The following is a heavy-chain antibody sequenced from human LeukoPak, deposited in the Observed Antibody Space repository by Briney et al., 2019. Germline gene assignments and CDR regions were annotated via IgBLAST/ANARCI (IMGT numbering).Heavy chain of an antibody. CDR2: IYSGGST. J-gene: IGHJ4*02. CDR1: GLTVRSNY. Sequence: PGGSLRLSCAASGLTVRSNYISWVRQAPGKGLEWVSVIYSGGSTYYADSVKGRFTISRDNSKNTLYLQMNSLRAEDTAVYYCAKDLHDSSAPSDSWSQGALVTVSS. V-gene: IGHV3-53*01. CDR3: AKDLHDSSAPSDS. D-gene: IGHD3-22*01.